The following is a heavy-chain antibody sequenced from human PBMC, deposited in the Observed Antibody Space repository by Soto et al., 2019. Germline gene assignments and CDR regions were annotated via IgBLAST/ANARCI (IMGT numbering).Heavy chain of an antibody. Sequence: GGSLRLSCAASGFTVSSNYMSWVRQAPGKGLEWVSVIYSGGSTYYADSVKGRFTISRHNSKNTLYLQMNSLRAEDTAVYYCARTAFEYYYGSGSYFFDYWGQGTLVTVSS. V-gene: IGHV3-53*04. CDR2: IYSGGST. CDR3: ARTAFEYYYGSGSYFFDY. D-gene: IGHD3-10*01. J-gene: IGHJ4*02. CDR1: GFTVSSNY.